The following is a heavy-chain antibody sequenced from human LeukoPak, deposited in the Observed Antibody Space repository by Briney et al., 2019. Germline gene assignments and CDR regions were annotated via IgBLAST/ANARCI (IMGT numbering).Heavy chain of an antibody. CDR1: GFTVSSNY. Sequence: GGSLRLSCAVSGFTVSSNYMSWVRQAPGKGLEWVSVIYSGGSTYYADSVKGRFTISRDNSKNTLYLQMDSLRAGDTAVYYCARDLGGYIDYWGQGTPVSVSS. CDR3: ARDLGGYIDY. V-gene: IGHV3-53*01. D-gene: IGHD6-13*01. J-gene: IGHJ4*02. CDR2: IYSGGST.